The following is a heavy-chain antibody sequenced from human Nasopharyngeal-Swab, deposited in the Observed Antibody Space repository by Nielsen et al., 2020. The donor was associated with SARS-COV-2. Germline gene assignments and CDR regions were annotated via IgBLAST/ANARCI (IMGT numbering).Heavy chain of an antibody. Sequence: WIRQPPGKGLEWIGSIYYSGSTYYNPSLKSRVTISVDTSKNQFSLKLSSVTAADTAVYYCARPYRYCSGGSCHSGGAFDIWGQGKMVTVSS. V-gene: IGHV4-39*01. CDR2: IYYSGST. D-gene: IGHD2-15*01. J-gene: IGHJ3*02. CDR3: ARPYRYCSGGSCHSGGAFDI.